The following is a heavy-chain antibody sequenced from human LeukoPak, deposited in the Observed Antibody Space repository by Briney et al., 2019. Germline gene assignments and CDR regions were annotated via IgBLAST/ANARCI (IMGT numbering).Heavy chain of an antibody. J-gene: IGHJ6*04. CDR1: GFTVSINS. D-gene: IGHD3-10*02. CDR3: AELGITMIGGV. CDR2: IYSGGNT. V-gene: IGHV3-53*01. Sequence: GGSLRLSCTVSGFTVSINSMSWVRQAPGKGLEWVSFIYSGGNTHYSDSVKGRFTISRDNAKNSLYLQMNSLRAEDTAVYYCAELGITMIGGVWGKGTTVTISS.